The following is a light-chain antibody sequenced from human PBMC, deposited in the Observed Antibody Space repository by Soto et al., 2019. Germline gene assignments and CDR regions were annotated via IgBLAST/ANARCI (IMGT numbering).Light chain of an antibody. CDR3: QQYSSDLNT. J-gene: IGKJ2*01. V-gene: IGKV1-5*01. Sequence: DIQMTQSPSTLSASVGDRVTITCRASQSISSWLAWYQQKPGKAPKLLIYDASSLESGVPSRFSGSGSGTEFTLSFRDLQPDDFATYYCQQYSSDLNTFGQGTKLEIK. CDR1: QSISSW. CDR2: DAS.